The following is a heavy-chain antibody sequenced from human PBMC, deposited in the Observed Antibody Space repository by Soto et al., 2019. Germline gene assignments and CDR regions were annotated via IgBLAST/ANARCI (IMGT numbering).Heavy chain of an antibody. J-gene: IGHJ3*02. V-gene: IGHV3-23*01. CDR2: ISGSGVST. CDR1: GFTFSSYA. CDR3: ARDRSHCGLRHDDAFDI. Sequence: EVQLLESGGGLVQPGGSLRLSCAASGFTFSSYAMSWVRQAPGKGLEWVSAISGSGVSTYYADSVKGRFTISRDNSKNTLYLQMNRVRVEDTAVYYCARDRSHCGLRHDDAFDIWGQGTMVTVSS. D-gene: IGHD5-12*01.